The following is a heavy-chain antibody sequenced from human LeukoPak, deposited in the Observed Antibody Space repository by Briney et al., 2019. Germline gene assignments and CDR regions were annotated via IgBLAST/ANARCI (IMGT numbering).Heavy chain of an antibody. V-gene: IGHV1-69*02. CDR1: GGTFSSYT. CDR3: ARGPDSITIFGVVITDAFDI. Sequence: SVKVSCKASGGTFSSYTISWVRQAPGQGLEWMGRIIPILCIANYAQKFQGRVTITADKSTSTAYMELSSLRSEDTAVYCCARGPDSITIFGVVITDAFDIWGQGTMVTVSS. CDR2: IIPILCIA. D-gene: IGHD3-3*01. J-gene: IGHJ3*02.